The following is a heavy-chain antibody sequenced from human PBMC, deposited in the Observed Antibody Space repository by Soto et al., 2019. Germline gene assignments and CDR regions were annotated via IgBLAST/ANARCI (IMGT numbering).Heavy chain of an antibody. CDR3: ARSSVAGTWGYYFDY. CDR2: ISYDGNHA. J-gene: IGHJ4*02. V-gene: IGHV3-30-3*01. Sequence: QVHLVESGGGVVQPGRSLRLSCTASGFIFTTYAMHWVRQAPGKGLEWVAVISYDGNHAYYADSVRGRFTISRDNSKNTLYLQMDSLRPDDTALYYCARSSVAGTWGYYFDYWGQGALVTVSS. D-gene: IGHD6-19*01. CDR1: GFIFTTYA.